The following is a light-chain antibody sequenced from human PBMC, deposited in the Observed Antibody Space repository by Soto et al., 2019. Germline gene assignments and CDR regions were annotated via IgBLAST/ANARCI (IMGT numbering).Light chain of an antibody. CDR1: KSVSSY. Sequence: EILFTQSPATLSLSPGERATLSCRASKSVSSYLAWYPQKPGQAPRLLIYDASYRATGIPAMFSGSGSGTEFTLTISSLEPEDVAVGDCQRRSYWTITFGRGTRLEIK. CDR2: DAS. J-gene: IGKJ5*01. CDR3: QRRSYWTIT. V-gene: IGKV3-11*01.